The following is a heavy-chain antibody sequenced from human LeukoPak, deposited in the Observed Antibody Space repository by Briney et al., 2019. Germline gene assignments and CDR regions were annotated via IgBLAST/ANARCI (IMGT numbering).Heavy chain of an antibody. D-gene: IGHD6-13*01. CDR1: VGSFSGYY. CDR2: IYHSGST. V-gene: IGHV4-38-2*01. CDR3: ARPGAAAGQQRGYYYYYYMDV. Sequence: SETLSLTCAVYVGSFSGYYWGWIRQPPGKGLEWVGSIYHSGSTYYNPSLKSRVTISVDTSKNQFSLKLSSVTAADTAVYYCARPGAAAGQQRGYYYYYYMDVWGKGTTVTVSS. J-gene: IGHJ6*03.